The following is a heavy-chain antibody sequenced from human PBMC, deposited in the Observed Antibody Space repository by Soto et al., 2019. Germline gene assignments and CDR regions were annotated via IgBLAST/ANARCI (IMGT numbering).Heavy chain of an antibody. CDR2: IYWNDDK. J-gene: IGHJ3*02. Sequence: QITLKESGPTLVKPTQTLTLTCTFSGFSLSTSGVGVGWIRQPPGKALEWLALIYWNDDKRYSPSLKSRLTITKDTSKNQVVLTMTNMDPVDTATYYCAHRPPFQQRGIRDAFDIWGQGTMVTVSS. D-gene: IGHD6-13*01. V-gene: IGHV2-5*01. CDR3: AHRPPFQQRGIRDAFDI. CDR1: GFSLSTSGVG.